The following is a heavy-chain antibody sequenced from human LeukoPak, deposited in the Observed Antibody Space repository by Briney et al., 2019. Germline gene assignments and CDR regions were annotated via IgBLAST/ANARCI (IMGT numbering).Heavy chain of an antibody. CDR3: AKHYDYIWGSYRYFDY. V-gene: IGHV3-23*01. CDR1: GFTFSSYW. D-gene: IGHD3-16*02. J-gene: IGHJ4*02. Sequence: PGGSLRLSCAASGFTFSSYWMSWVRQAPGKGLEWVSAISGSGGSTYYADSVKGRFTISRDNSKNTLYLQMNSLRAEDTAVYYCAKHYDYIWGSYRYFDYWGQGTLVTVSS. CDR2: ISGSGGST.